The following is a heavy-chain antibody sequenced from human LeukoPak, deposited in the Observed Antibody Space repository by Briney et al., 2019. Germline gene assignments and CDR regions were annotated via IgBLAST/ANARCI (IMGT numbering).Heavy chain of an antibody. J-gene: IGHJ6*03. Sequence: SVKVSCRASGGTFGRYVISWVRQAPGQGLEWMGGIIPIFGTANYAQKFQGRVTITADESTITAYMELSSLRSEDTAVYYCARGAFGVFPPATYYYYMDVWGKGTTVTVSS. V-gene: IGHV1-69*13. CDR2: IIPIFGTA. CDR3: ARGAFGVFPPATYYYYMDV. CDR1: GGTFGRYV. D-gene: IGHD3-3*01.